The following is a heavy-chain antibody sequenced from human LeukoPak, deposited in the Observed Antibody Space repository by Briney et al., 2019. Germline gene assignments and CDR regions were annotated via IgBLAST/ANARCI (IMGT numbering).Heavy chain of an antibody. CDR2: INPNSGGT. J-gene: IGHJ4*02. D-gene: IGHD1-26*01. CDR1: GYTFTGYY. CDR3: ARAITSGRIVGARGAFDY. V-gene: IGHV1-2*04. Sequence: ASVKVSCKASGYTFTGYYMHWVQQAPGQGLEWMGWINPNSGGTNYAQKFQGWVTMTRDTSISTAYMELSRLRSDDTAVYYCARAITSGRIVGARGAFDYWGQGTLVTVSS.